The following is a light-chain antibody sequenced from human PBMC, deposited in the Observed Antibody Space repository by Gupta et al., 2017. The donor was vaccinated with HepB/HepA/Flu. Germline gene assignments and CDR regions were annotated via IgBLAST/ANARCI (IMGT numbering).Light chain of an antibody. J-gene: IGKJ2*01. CDR3: QQSANVSII. CDR1: QGISSY. V-gene: IGKV1-39*01. Sequence: DIQMTQSPPSLSASVGDRVTITCQASQGISSYLNWYQQGPGKAPKLLIYAASTLEIGVPPRFSGSRSGTDFTLTISSLQPEDVATYYCQQSANVSIIFGQGTKLDIK. CDR2: AAS.